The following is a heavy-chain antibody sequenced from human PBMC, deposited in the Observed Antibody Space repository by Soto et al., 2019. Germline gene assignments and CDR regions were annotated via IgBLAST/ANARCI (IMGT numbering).Heavy chain of an antibody. CDR2: ISYDGSNK. Sequence: QVQLVESGGGVVQPGRSLRLSCAASGFSFSSYAMHWVRQAPGKGLEWVAVISYDGSNKYYADSVKGRFTISRDNSKSTLYLQMSSLRAADTAVYDCARAPTTVTTAYYFDYWGQGTLVTVSS. CDR1: GFSFSSYA. CDR3: ARAPTTVTTAYYFDY. D-gene: IGHD4-17*01. V-gene: IGHV3-30-3*01. J-gene: IGHJ4*02.